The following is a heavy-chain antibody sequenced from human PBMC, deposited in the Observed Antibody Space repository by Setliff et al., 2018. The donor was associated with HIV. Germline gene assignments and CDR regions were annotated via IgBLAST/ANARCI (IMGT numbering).Heavy chain of an antibody. CDR1: GGSISRSSYY. CDR2: IYYSWST. V-gene: IGHV4-39*07. D-gene: IGHD1-7*01. J-gene: IGHJ4*02. Sequence: SETLSLTCTVSGGSISRSSYYRGWIRQPPGKGLEWIGSIYYSWSTYYNPSLKSRVTISVDTSKNQFSLKLSSVTAADTAVYYCATYNWNFLVGYWGQGTLVTVSS. CDR3: ATYNWNFLVGY.